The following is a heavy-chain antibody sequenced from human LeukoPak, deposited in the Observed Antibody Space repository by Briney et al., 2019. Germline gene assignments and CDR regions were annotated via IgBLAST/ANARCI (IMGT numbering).Heavy chain of an antibody. Sequence: GGSLRLSCAASGFTFSSYAMHWVRQAPGKGLEYVSAISSNGGSTYYANSVKGRFTISRDNSKNTLYLQMGSLRAEDMAVYYCARDDSSGLRAYYFEYWGQGTLFTVSS. CDR1: GFTFSSYA. V-gene: IGHV3-64*01. D-gene: IGHD3-22*01. J-gene: IGHJ4*02. CDR3: ARDDSSGLRAYYFEY. CDR2: ISSNGGST.